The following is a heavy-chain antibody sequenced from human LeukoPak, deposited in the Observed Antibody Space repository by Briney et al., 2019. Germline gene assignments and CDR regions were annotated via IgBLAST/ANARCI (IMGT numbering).Heavy chain of an antibody. CDR1: GVTLSSYW. J-gene: IGHJ4*02. CDR3: ALSRYDYVWGSYRYDY. CDR2: INSDGSST. D-gene: IGHD3-16*02. Sequence: GGALRLSCAAPGVTLSSYWMHWVPQAPGEGLLCVSRINSDGSSTSYADSVKGRFTISRDNAKNTLYLQMNSLRAEDTAVYYCALSRYDYVWGSYRYDYWGQGTLVTVSS. V-gene: IGHV3-74*01.